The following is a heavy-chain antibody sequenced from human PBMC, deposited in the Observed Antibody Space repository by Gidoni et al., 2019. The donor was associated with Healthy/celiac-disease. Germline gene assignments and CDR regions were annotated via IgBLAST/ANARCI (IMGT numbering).Heavy chain of an antibody. V-gene: IGHV3-7*01. CDR2: IKQDGSEK. D-gene: IGHD3-3*01. CDR3: ARDAAYYDFWSGYPLFDY. J-gene: IGHJ4*02. Sequence: EVQLVESGGGLVQPGGSLRLSCAASGFTFSSYWMSWVRQAPGKGLEWVANIKQDGSEKYYVDSVKGRFTISRDNAKNSLYLQMNSLRAEDTAVYYCARDAAYYDFWSGYPLFDYWGQGTLVTVSS. CDR1: GFTFSSYW.